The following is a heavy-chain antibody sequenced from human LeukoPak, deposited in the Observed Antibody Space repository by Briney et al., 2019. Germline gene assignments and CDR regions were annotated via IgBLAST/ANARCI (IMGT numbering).Heavy chain of an antibody. CDR1: GYTFTSYY. CDR3: ARGPQRDLVDY. Sequence: VASVTVSCTASGYTFTSYYMHWVRQAPGQGLEWMGGIIPIFGTANYAQKFQGRVTITADESTSTAYMEPSSLRSEDTAVYYCARGPQRDLVDYWGQGTLVTVSS. J-gene: IGHJ4*02. V-gene: IGHV1-69*13. CDR2: IIPIFGTA.